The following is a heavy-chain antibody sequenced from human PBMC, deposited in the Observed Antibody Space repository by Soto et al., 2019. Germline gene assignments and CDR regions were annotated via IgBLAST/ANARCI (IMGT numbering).Heavy chain of an antibody. CDR3: AREGYDLLTGGFNWFDP. V-gene: IGHV4-61*03. CDR1: GDSVTSGSYY. CDR2: ISYTGRT. D-gene: IGHD3-9*01. Sequence: ETLSLTCIVSGDSVTSGSYYWTWLRQPPGKGLEWIGYISYTGRTKYNPSLQSRVTISVDTSKNDFSLKLSSVTAADTAVYYCAREGYDLLTGGFNWFDPWGQGTLVTVSS. J-gene: IGHJ5*02.